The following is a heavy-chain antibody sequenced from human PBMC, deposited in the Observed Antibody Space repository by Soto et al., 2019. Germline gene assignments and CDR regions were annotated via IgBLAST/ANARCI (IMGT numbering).Heavy chain of an antibody. D-gene: IGHD5-12*01. V-gene: IGHV4-39*01. CDR1: GGSISSSSYY. Sequence: QLQLQESGPGLVKPSETLSLTCTVSGGSISSSSYYWGWIRQPPGKGLEWIGSIYYSGSTYYNPSLKSRVTISVDTSKNQFSLKLSSVTAADTAVYYCARHSGRRYGMDVWGQGTTVTVSS. CDR3: ARHSGRRYGMDV. J-gene: IGHJ6*02. CDR2: IYYSGST.